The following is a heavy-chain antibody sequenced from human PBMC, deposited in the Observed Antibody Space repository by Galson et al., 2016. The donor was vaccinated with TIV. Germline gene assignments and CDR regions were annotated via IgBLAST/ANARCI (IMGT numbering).Heavy chain of an antibody. CDR3: ARETGGSGWYTVDY. CDR1: GFTFSSFA. CDR2: IRPSATRT. J-gene: IGHJ4*02. V-gene: IGHV3-23*01. Sequence: SLRLSCAASGFTFSSFAMTWVRQAPGKGLEWLSTIRPSATRTYYSDSVKDRLTTSRDDSSNSLFLQMKSLRAEDTAMYFCARETGGSGWYTVDYWGQGALVIVSS. D-gene: IGHD6-19*01.